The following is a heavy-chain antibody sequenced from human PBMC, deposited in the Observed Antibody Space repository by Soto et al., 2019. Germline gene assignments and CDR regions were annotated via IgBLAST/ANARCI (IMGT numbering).Heavy chain of an antibody. D-gene: IGHD4-4*01. CDR2: INAGNGNT. J-gene: IGHJ4*02. CDR3: ARTMTTVIRGQFFDY. V-gene: IGHV1-3*01. CDR1: GYTFTSYA. Sequence: GASVKVSCKASGYTFTSYAMHWVRQAPGQRLEWMGWINAGNGNTKYSQKFQGRVTITRDTSASTAYMELSSLRSEDTAVYYCARTMTTVIRGQFFDYWGQGTLVTVAS.